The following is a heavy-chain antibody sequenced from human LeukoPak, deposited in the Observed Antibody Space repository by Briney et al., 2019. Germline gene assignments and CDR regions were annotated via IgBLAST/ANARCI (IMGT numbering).Heavy chain of an antibody. Sequence: GGSLRLSCATSGFTFSNYAMYWVRQAPGKGLEWVAVIWYDGINKYYADSVKGRFTISRDNAKNSLYLQMNSLRAEDTAVYYCAILADIVATIDYFDYWGQGTLVTVSS. CDR1: GFTFSNYA. J-gene: IGHJ4*02. CDR2: IWYDGINK. CDR3: AILADIVATIDYFDY. V-gene: IGHV3-33*03. D-gene: IGHD5-12*01.